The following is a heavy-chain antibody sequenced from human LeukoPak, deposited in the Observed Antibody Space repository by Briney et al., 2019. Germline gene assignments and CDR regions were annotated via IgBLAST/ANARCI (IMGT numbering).Heavy chain of an antibody. CDR2: INPSDGST. CDR3: ARADSGYDWSNFDY. J-gene: IGHJ4*02. Sequence: VASVKVSCKASGYTFTGYYMHWVRQAPGQGLEWMGVINPSDGSTAYAQKFRGRVTMTRDMSTSTVYMELSSLRSEDTAVYYCARADSGYDWSNFDYWGQGTLVTVSS. CDR1: GYTFTGYY. D-gene: IGHD5-12*01. V-gene: IGHV1-46*01.